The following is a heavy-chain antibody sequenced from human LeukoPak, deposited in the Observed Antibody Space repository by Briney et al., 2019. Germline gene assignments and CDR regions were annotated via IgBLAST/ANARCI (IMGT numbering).Heavy chain of an antibody. CDR2: ISFSGTNA. CDR3: ARDMELST. D-gene: IGHD3-16*02. CDR1: GFTFRDSA. J-gene: IGHJ3*01. V-gene: IGHV3-23*01. Sequence: GGSLRLSCAASGFTFRDSAMSWVRQAPGKGLEWVSLISFSGTNAYYADSVKGRFTTSRDNSKDTLSLQRNSRIAEDTAIYYCARDMELSTWGLGTLVTVSS.